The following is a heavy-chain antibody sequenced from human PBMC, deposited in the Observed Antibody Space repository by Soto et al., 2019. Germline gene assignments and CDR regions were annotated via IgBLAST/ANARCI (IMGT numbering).Heavy chain of an antibody. D-gene: IGHD3-10*01. V-gene: IGHV3-30-3*01. CDR1: GFTFSSYA. Sequence: PGGSLRLSCAASGFTFSSYARHWVRQAPGKGLEWVAVISYDGSNKYYADSVKGRFTISRDNSKNTLYLQMNSLRAEDTAVYYCARVGGSGSSPYYYYGMDVWGQGTTVTVSS. J-gene: IGHJ6*02. CDR2: ISYDGSNK. CDR3: ARVGGSGSSPYYYYGMDV.